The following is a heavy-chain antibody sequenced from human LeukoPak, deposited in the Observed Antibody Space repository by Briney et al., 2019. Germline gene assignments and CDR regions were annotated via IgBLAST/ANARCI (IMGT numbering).Heavy chain of an antibody. J-gene: IGHJ4*02. D-gene: IGHD2/OR15-2a*01. CDR1: GFTFSSYW. Sequence: SGGSLRLSCAASGFTFSSYWMSWVRQAPGKGLEWVANIKQDGSEKYYVDSVKGRFTISRDNAKNSLYLQMNSLRAEDTAVYYCARESGGSTVYFYYFDYWGQGTLVTVSS. CDR3: ARESGGSTVYFYYFDY. V-gene: IGHV3-7*01. CDR2: IKQDGSEK.